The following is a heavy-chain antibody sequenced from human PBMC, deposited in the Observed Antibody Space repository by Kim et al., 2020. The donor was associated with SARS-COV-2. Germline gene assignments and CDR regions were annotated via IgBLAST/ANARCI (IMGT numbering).Heavy chain of an antibody. D-gene: IGHD3-10*01. CDR1: GGSFSGYY. V-gene: IGHV4-34*01. CDR2: INHSGST. J-gene: IGHJ6*02. CDR3: ARWKWFGEYNFYYGMDV. Sequence: SETLSLTCAVYGGSFSGYYWSWIRQPPGKGLEWIGEINHSGSTNYNPSLKSRLTISVDTSKNQFSLKLSSVTAADTAVYYCARWKWFGEYNFYYGMDVWGQGTKVTVSS.